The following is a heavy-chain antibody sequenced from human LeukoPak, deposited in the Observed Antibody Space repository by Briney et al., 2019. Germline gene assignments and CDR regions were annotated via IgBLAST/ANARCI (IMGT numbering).Heavy chain of an antibody. CDR2: ISPYNGNT. J-gene: IGHJ6*02. Sequence: ASVKVSCKASGYTFTTYGFSWVRQAPGQGLEWMGWISPYNGNTDNAQNLQGRVTMTTDTSTSTAYMELRSLRSDDTAVDYCARDVWYGVAPTLYYYGLDVWGQGTTVTVSS. CDR1: GYTFTTYG. CDR3: ARDVWYGVAPTLYYYGLDV. V-gene: IGHV1-18*04. D-gene: IGHD2-15*01.